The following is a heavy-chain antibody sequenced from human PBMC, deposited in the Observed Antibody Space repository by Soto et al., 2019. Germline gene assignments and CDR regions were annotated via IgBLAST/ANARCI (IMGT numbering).Heavy chain of an antibody. D-gene: IGHD6-13*01. V-gene: IGHV4-59*01. Sequence: SETLSLTCTVSGGSISSYYWSWIRQPPGKGLEWIGYIYYSGSTNYNPSLKSRVTISVDTSKNQFSLKLSSVTAADTAVYYCARGISSWYYFDYWGQGTLVTVSS. CDR3: ARGISSWYYFDY. CDR2: IYYSGST. J-gene: IGHJ4*02. CDR1: GGSISSYY.